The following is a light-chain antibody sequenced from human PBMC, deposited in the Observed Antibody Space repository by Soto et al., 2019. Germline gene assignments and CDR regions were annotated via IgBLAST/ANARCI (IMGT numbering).Light chain of an antibody. CDR2: GAS. Sequence: EIVMTQSPATPPVSPGERATLSCRASQTISSNLAWYQQKPGQSPRLLIHGASTRATSVPARFSGSGYGTDFTLTISSLQSEDFAVYYCQQYHNWPPQYTFGQGTKLQIK. CDR3: QQYHNWPPQYT. V-gene: IGKV3-15*01. J-gene: IGKJ2*01. CDR1: QTISSN.